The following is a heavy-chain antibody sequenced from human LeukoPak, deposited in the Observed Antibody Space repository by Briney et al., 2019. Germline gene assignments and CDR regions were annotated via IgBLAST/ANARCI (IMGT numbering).Heavy chain of an antibody. CDR2: ILYDGTMQ. CDR3: TRLAAEGYSYGNYYYYYMDV. V-gene: IGHV3-30*04. CDR1: GFTFSNYA. Sequence: QPGGSLRLSCAASGFTFSNYAMHWVRQAPDKGLEWVGVILYDGTMQYYADSVKGRFTISRDNSENTLYLQVNSLRAEDTAVYYCTRLAAEGYSYGNYYYYYMDVWGKGTTVTVSS. D-gene: IGHD5-18*01. J-gene: IGHJ6*03.